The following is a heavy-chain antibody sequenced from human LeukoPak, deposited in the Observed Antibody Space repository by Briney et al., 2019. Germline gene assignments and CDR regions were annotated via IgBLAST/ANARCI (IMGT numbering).Heavy chain of an antibody. D-gene: IGHD3-3*01. CDR3: ARDHMYYDFWSGFDY. J-gene: IGHJ4*02. Sequence: SETLSLTCTVSGGSTSSYYWSWIRQPAGKGLEWIGRIYTSGSTNYNPSLKSRVTMSVDTSKNQFSLKLSSVTAADTAVYYCARDHMYYDFWSGFDYWGQGTLVTVSS. V-gene: IGHV4-4*07. CDR2: IYTSGST. CDR1: GGSTSSYY.